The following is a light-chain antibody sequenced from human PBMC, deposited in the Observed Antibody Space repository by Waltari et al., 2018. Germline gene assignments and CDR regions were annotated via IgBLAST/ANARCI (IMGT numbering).Light chain of an antibody. CDR1: RRFNAANQR. CDR3: MIWRSGASE. Sequence: QAVLTQPSSLSASPGAPASLTCTLRRRFNAANQRIYWYPPKPGSPPQYLLRYKSDSDKQQGSGVPSRFSGSKDASANAGILLIAGLQSEDEADYYCMIWRSGASEFGGGTKLTVL. V-gene: IGLV5-45*03. CDR2: YKSDSDK. J-gene: IGLJ2*01.